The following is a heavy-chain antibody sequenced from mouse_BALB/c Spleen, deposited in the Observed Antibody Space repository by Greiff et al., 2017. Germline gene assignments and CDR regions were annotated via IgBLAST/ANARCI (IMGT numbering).Heavy chain of an antibody. V-gene: IGHV1-66*01. CDR1: GFTFSSCY. CDR2: IYAGTGGT. Sequence: QVQLQQSGAELVKPGASVKLSCKTSGFTFSSCYISWVKQKPGQSLEWIAWIYAGTGGTSYNQKFTGKAQLTVDTSSSTAYMQISSLTSEDSAIYYCAGSYGYYAMDYWGQGTSVTVSS. CDR3: AGSYGYYAMDY. D-gene: IGHD1-2*01. J-gene: IGHJ4*01.